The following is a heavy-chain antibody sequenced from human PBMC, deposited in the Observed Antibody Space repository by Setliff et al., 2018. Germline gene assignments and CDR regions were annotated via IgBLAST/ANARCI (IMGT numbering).Heavy chain of an antibody. J-gene: IGHJ4*02. CDR1: SFTFSTYA. D-gene: IGHD2-15*01. CDR2: ISGSGSSA. Sequence: GGSLRLSCAASSFTFSTYAVSWVRQAPGKGLEWVSSISGSGSSAYYADSVKGRFTISRDNPKNTLFLQMNSLRAEDTAVYYCAKDRYCGGGSCLKDFEYWGQGTLVTVSS. V-gene: IGHV3-23*01. CDR3: AKDRYCGGGSCLKDFEY.